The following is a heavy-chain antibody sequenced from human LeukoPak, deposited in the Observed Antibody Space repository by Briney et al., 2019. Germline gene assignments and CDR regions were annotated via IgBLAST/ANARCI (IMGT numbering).Heavy chain of an antibody. J-gene: IGHJ4*02. CDR3: ARGGYSGYPARIDY. D-gene: IGHD5-12*01. CDR2: MNPNSGNT. Sequence: ASVKVSCKPSEYTFTGYDTNWVRQATGQGLEWMGWMNPNSGNTGYAQKFQGRVTMTRNTSISTAYMELSSLRSEDTAVYYCARGGYSGYPARIDYWGQGTLVTVSS. V-gene: IGHV1-8*01. CDR1: EYTFTGYD.